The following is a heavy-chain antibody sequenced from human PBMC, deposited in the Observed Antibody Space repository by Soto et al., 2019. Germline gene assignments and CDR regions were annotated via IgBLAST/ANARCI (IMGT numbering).Heavy chain of an antibody. CDR2: IYYSGST. Sequence: PSETLSLTCTVSGDSISSSDYYWCWIRQPPGKGLECIGYIYYSGSTYYNPSLKSRVTISVDTSKNQFSLRLISVTAADTAVYYCATYYYDSSGYYYFDYWGQGTLVTVSS. CDR3: ATYYYDSSGYYYFDY. CDR1: GDSISSSDYY. J-gene: IGHJ4*02. V-gene: IGHV4-30-4*01. D-gene: IGHD3-22*01.